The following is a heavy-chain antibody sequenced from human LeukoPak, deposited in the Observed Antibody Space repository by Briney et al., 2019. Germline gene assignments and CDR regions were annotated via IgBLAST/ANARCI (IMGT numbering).Heavy chain of an antibody. Sequence: ASVKVSCKASGYTFTSYDINWVRQATGQGLEWMGWMNPNSGNTGYAQKFQGRVTMTRNTSISTAYMELSSLRSEDTAVYYCAMKRSYLDYYGMDVWGQGTTVTVSS. CDR2: MNPNSGNT. CDR1: GYTFTSYD. D-gene: IGHD1-26*01. CDR3: AMKRSYLDYYGMDV. V-gene: IGHV1-8*01. J-gene: IGHJ6*02.